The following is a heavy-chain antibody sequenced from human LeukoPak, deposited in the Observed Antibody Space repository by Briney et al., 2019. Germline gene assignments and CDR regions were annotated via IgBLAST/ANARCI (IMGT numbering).Heavy chain of an antibody. D-gene: IGHD6-6*01. Sequence: GGSLRLSCAASGFTFSSYTMNWVRQAPGKGPEWVSSISITGSYIYYADSIKGRFAISRDNAKNSLFLQMNSLRAEDTAIYYCARTSEYSSSSGMACWGQGTLVTVSS. CDR2: ISITGSYI. CDR1: GFTFSSYT. CDR3: ARTSEYSSSSGMAC. J-gene: IGHJ4*02. V-gene: IGHV3-21*01.